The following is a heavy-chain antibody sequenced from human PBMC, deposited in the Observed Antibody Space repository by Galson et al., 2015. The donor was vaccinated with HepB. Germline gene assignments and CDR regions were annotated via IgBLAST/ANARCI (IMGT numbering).Heavy chain of an antibody. Sequence: TLSLTCTVSGGSISGYYWSWIRQPPGRGLEWIGYIYYSGDTKYNPSLKSRVTMSVDTSMNQFSLRLRSVTSADTALYYCVRDFDTYAFDIWGQGTMVTVSS. CDR2: IYYSGDT. V-gene: IGHV4-59*12. J-gene: IGHJ3*02. CDR1: GGSISGYY. D-gene: IGHD5-18*01. CDR3: VRDFDTYAFDI.